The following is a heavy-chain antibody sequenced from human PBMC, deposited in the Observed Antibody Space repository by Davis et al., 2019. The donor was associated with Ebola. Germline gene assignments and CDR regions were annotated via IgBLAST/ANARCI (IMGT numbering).Heavy chain of an antibody. J-gene: IGHJ6*02. CDR2: IYPGDSDT. Sequence: GGSLRLSCKGSGSSFTSYWIGWVRQIPGKGLEWMGIIYPGDSDTSYSPSFQGQVTISADKSISTAYLQWSSLKASDTAMYYCARRRYYYYGMDVWGQGTTVTVSS. CDR3: ARRRYYYYGMDV. V-gene: IGHV5-51*01. CDR1: GSSFTSYW.